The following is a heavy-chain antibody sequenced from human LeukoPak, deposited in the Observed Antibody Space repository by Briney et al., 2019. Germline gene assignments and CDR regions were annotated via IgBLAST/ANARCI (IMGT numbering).Heavy chain of an antibody. CDR3: ARDWDGRDPDRSGYYPRWFDP. CDR1: GGSITRTNW. D-gene: IGHD3-22*01. J-gene: IGHJ5*02. V-gene: IGHV4-4*02. Sequence: SETLSLTCAVSGGSITRTNWWTWVRQPPGKGLEWIGEVYHNGRTNYNPSLQSRITISVDKSKNQFSLNLTSVTAADTAIYYCARDWDGRDPDRSGYYPRWFDPWGQGALVTVSS. CDR2: VYHNGRT.